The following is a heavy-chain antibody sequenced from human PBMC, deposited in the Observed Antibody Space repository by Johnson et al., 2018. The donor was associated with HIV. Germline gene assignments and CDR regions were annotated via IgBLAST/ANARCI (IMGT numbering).Heavy chain of an antibody. J-gene: IGHJ3*02. CDR1: GFTFDDFA. CDR3: AKNARNYYDT. D-gene: IGHD3-10*01. V-gene: IGHV3-9*01. CDR2: ISWNSGTI. Sequence: VQLVESGGGVVQPGRSVRLSCAASGFTFDDFAMHWVRQAPGKGLEWVSGISWNSGTIAYADSVKGRFTISRDNAKNSLYLQMNSLRPEDTAVYYCAKNARNYYDTWGQGTMVTVSS.